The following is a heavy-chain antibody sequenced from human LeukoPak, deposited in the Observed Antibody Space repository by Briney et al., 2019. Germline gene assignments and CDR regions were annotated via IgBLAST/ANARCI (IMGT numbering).Heavy chain of an antibody. J-gene: IGHJ4*02. CDR1: GYTFNSYG. Sequence: GASVKVSCKASGYTFNSYGINWVRQAPGQGLEWMGWISVYNGQTNYAHKFQGRVTMTIDTSTRTVYMELRSLRSDDTAVYYCARDSGWELQHFYFDHWGQGTLVTVSA. V-gene: IGHV1-18*01. CDR3: ARDSGWELQHFYFDH. D-gene: IGHD1-26*01. CDR2: ISVYNGQT.